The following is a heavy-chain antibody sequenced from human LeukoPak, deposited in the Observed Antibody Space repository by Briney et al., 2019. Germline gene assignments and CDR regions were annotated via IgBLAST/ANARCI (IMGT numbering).Heavy chain of an antibody. CDR3: ARAKAVGAAFFDY. J-gene: IGHJ4*02. D-gene: IGHD1-26*01. CDR2: ISYDGSNK. Sequence: GGSLRLSCEASGFTFSSYAMTWVRQAPGKGLEWVAVISYDGSNKYYADSVKGRFTISRDNSKNTLYLQMNSLRAEDTAVYYCARAKAVGAAFFDYWGQGTLVTVSS. V-gene: IGHV3-30-3*01. CDR1: GFTFSSYA.